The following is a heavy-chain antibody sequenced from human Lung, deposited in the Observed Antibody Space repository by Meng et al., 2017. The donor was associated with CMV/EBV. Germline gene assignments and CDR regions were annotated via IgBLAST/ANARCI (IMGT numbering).Heavy chain of an antibody. CDR2: IKSKADGGTT. J-gene: IGHJ4*02. V-gene: IGHV3-15*01. Sequence: LTFSIAWMNWIRQSPGKGLEWVGLIKSKADGGTTDYTEALKGRFTISRDDSRTTLYLQMDSLKTDDTAVYYCATAPGYYHTSPYDYWGQGTLVTVSS. D-gene: IGHD3-22*01. CDR1: LTFSIAW. CDR3: ATAPGYYHTSPYDY.